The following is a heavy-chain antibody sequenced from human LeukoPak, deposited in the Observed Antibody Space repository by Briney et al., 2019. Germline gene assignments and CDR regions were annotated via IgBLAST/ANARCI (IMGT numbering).Heavy chain of an antibody. V-gene: IGHV4-39*07. Sequence: SETLSLTCAVAGGSISSSSYYWGWIREPPGKGLEGIGRIYYSGSTYYNPSLKSRVTISVDTSKNQFSLKLSSVTAADTAVYYCARLAYCGGDCYSGGPFDYWGQGTLVTVSS. CDR1: GGSISSSSYY. J-gene: IGHJ4*02. D-gene: IGHD2-21*02. CDR2: IYYSGST. CDR3: ARLAYCGGDCYSGGPFDY.